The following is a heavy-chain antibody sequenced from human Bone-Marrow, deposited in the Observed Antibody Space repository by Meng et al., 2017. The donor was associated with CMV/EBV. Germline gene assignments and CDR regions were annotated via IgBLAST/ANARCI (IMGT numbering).Heavy chain of an antibody. CDR2: IYYSGST. Sequence: SETLSLTCTVSGGSISSSSYYWGWIRQPPGKGLEWIGSIYYSGSTYYNPSLKSRVTISVDTSKNQFSLKLSSVTAADTAVYYCARGSTSRVAQLLLDWFDPWGQRNLVNVAS. D-gene: IGHD2-2*01. J-gene: IGHJ5*02. CDR1: GGSISSSSYY. V-gene: IGHV4-39*07. CDR3: ARGSTSRVAQLLLDWFDP.